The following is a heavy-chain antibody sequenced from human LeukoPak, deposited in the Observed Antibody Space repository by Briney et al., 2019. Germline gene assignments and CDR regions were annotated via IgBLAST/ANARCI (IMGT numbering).Heavy chain of an antibody. CDR1: GFTVSSNY. CDR3: ARDSAYSYASSGVVVSSFDY. CDR2: SYSGGST. Sequence: GGSLRLSCAASGFTVSSNYMSSVRRAPGKGLEWVSVSYSGGSTYYADSVKGRFTISRDNAKNSLYLQMNSLRAEDTAVYYCARDSAYSYASSGVVVSSFDYWGQGTLVTVSS. J-gene: IGHJ4*02. V-gene: IGHV3-66*01. D-gene: IGHD5-18*01.